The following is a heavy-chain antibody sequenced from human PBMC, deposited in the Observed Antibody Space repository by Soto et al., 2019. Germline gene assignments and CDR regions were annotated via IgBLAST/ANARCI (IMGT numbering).Heavy chain of an antibody. J-gene: IGHJ5*02. V-gene: IGHV3-23*01. Sequence: PGGSLRLSCAASGFTFSSYAMSWVRQAPGKGLEWVSAISGSGGSTYYADSVKGRFTISRDNSKNTLYLQMNSLRAEDTAVYYCAKDLDSSSQYNWFDPWGQGTLVTVSS. CDR3: AKDLDSSSQYNWFDP. D-gene: IGHD6-6*01. CDR1: GFTFSSYA. CDR2: ISGSGGST.